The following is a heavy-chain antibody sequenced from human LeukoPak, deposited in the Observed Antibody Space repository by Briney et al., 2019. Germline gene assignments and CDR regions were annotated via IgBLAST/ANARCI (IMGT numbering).Heavy chain of an antibody. J-gene: IGHJ6*03. V-gene: IGHV3-23*01. D-gene: IGHD3-3*01. Sequence: PGGSLRLPCAASGFTFSSYAMIWVRQAPGKGLEWVSAISGSGGSTYYADSVKGRFTIYRDISKNTLYLQMNSLRAEDTAVYYCARTIFGVVIFPYYMDVWGKGTTVTVSS. CDR2: ISGSGGST. CDR3: ARTIFGVVIFPYYMDV. CDR1: GFTFSSYA.